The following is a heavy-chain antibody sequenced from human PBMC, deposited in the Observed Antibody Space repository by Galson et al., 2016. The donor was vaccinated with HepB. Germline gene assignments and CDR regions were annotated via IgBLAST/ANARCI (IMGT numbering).Heavy chain of an antibody. J-gene: IGHJ4*02. V-gene: IGHV3-23*01. CDR1: EFTFSSYA. CDR2: ISHNGVGT. Sequence: SLRLSCAASEFTFSSYAMSWVRQAPGKGLEWVSCISHNGVGTFYADSVKGRFTISRDNSKNTVYLQMNSLRVEDTAVYYCAKALMNKRGADYWGQGTLVTVSS. D-gene: IGHD3-10*01. CDR3: AKALMNKRGADY.